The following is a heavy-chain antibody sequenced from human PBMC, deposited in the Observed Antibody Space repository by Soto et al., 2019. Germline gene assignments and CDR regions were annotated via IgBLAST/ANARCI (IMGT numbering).Heavy chain of an antibody. CDR3: ARLNAENYSDEN. V-gene: IGHV4-39*01. CDR1: GGSISSKSHY. CDR2: VYFSGST. J-gene: IGHJ4*01. Sequence: SETVSLTCAVSGGSISSKSHYWGWVRRPPWQWLEWIGSVYFSGSTKYNSSPKSLVTISVDTSKNQFSLNLRSVTAADTAVYNCARLNAENYSDENWGHGTQDIVSS. D-gene: IGHD5-18*01.